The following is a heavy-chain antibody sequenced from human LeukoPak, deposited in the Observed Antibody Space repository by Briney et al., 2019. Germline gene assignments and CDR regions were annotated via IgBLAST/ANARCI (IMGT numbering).Heavy chain of an antibody. CDR2: ISYDGSNK. CDR1: GFTFSSYG. J-gene: IGHJ6*02. CDR3: AKDPGARYCSGGSCYNYYGMDV. D-gene: IGHD2-15*01. Sequence: GRSLRLSCAASGFTFSSYGMHWVRQAPGKGLEWVAVISYDGSNKYYADSVKGRFTISRDNSKNTLYLQMNSLRAEDTAVYYCAKDPGARYCSGGSCYNYYGMDVWGQGTTVTVSS. V-gene: IGHV3-30*18.